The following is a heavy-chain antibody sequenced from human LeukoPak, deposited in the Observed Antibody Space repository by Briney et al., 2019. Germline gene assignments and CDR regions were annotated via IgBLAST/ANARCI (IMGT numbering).Heavy chain of an antibody. V-gene: IGHV3-66*01. CDR1: GFTVSSNY. CDR2: IYSGGST. Sequence: GGSLRLSCAASGFTVSSNYMSWIRQAPGKGLEWVSVIYSGGSTYYADSVKGRFTISRDNSKNMLYLQMNSLRAEDTAVYYCARDLWFGELPDYWGQGTLVTVSS. J-gene: IGHJ4*02. CDR3: ARDLWFGELPDY. D-gene: IGHD3-10*01.